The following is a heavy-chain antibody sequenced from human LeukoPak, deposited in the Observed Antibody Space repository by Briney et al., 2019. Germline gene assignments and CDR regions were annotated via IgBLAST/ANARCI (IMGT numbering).Heavy chain of an antibody. CDR1: VYTFPSYA. Sequence: PSVNASCKAYVYTFPSYAMNWAGQAPGQGLEWMGWIKTNTGKPTCAQGFTGRCVCSLDSSDSTADLQISSLTPAVTPLSYVARDRVLLWFGESYYFDYWGHGTLVTVSS. D-gene: IGHD3-10*01. J-gene: IGHJ4*01. V-gene: IGHV7-4-1*02. CDR3: ARDRVLLWFGESYYFDY. CDR2: IKTNTGKP.